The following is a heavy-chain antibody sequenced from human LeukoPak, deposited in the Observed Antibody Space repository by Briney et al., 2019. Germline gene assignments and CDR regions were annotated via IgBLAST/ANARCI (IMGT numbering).Heavy chain of an antibody. J-gene: IGHJ6*02. CDR3: AXXLSGNSPDYYYYYGMDV. CDR2: XXXXXXT. V-gene: IGHV4-39*01. CDR1: GGSIXSSSYY. D-gene: IGHD1-14*01. Sequence: SETLSLTCTVSGGSIXSSSYYWGWIRQPPGXXXXXXXXXXXXXXTYYNXXXXXRVXXXVDTSKNQFSLKLSSVTAADTAVYXXAXXLSGNSPDYYYYYGMDVWGQGTTVTVSS.